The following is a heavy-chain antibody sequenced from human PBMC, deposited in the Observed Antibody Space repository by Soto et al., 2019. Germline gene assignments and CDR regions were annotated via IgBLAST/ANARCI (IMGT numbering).Heavy chain of an antibody. Sequence: PGGSLRLSCAASGFTFSSYSMNWVRQAPGKGLEWVSSISSSSSYIYYADSVKGRFTISRDNAKNSLYLQMNSLRAEDTAVYYCATEVMIAIRPNPNFDYWGQGTLVTVSS. V-gene: IGHV3-21*01. J-gene: IGHJ4*02. D-gene: IGHD2-21*01. CDR3: ATEVMIAIRPNPNFDY. CDR1: GFTFSSYS. CDR2: ISSSSSYI.